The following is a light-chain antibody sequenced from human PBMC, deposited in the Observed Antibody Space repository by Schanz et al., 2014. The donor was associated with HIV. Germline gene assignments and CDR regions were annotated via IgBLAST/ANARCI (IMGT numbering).Light chain of an antibody. CDR1: QSVSNY. V-gene: IGKV3-20*01. J-gene: IGKJ1*01. CDR2: GAS. Sequence: EIVMTQSPATLSVSPGERATLSCRASQSVSNYLAWYQQKPNQAPRLLMYGASNRATGIPDRFSGSESGTDFTLTISRVEPEDYAVYYCQQYGSLPWTFGQGTKVEVK. CDR3: QQYGSLPWT.